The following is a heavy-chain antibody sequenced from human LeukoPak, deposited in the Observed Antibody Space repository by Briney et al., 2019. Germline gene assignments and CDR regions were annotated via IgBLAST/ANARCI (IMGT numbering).Heavy chain of an antibody. V-gene: IGHV3-21*01. CDR3: AKDLRERDADYLLFDF. J-gene: IGHJ4*02. Sequence: GGSLRLSCAASGFTFSIYMMSWVRQAPGKGLEWVSSISTSSDRIYYADSVKGRFTISRDNAKNSLYLQMNSLRAEDTAVYYCAKDLRERDADYLLFDFWGQGALVTVSS. CDR2: ISTSSDRI. D-gene: IGHD3-16*01. CDR1: GFTFSIYM.